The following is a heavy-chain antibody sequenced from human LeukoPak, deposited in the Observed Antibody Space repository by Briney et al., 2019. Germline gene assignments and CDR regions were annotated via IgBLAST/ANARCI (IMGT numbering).Heavy chain of an antibody. CDR1: GGSISSGGYS. CDR2: IYYSGST. Sequence: PSETLSLTCAVSGGSISSGGYSWSWIRQPPGKGLEWIGYIYYSGSTNYNPSLKSRVTISVDTSKNQFSLKLSSVTAADTAVYYCARVGCSGGSCQYYYYYYGMDVWGQGTTVTVSS. V-gene: IGHV4-61*08. J-gene: IGHJ6*02. D-gene: IGHD2-15*01. CDR3: ARVGCSGGSCQYYYYYYGMDV.